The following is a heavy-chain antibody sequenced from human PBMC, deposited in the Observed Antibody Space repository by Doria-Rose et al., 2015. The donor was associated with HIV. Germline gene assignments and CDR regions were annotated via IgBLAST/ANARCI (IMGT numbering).Heavy chain of an antibody. CDR2: IFSDDER. V-gene: IGHV2-26*01. D-gene: IGHD6-13*01. CDR1: GVSLSSPGMG. Sequence: SGPVLVEPTETLTLTCTVSGVSLSSPGMGVSWIRQPPGKALEWLANIFSDDERSYKTSLKSRLTISRGTSESQVVLTMADTDPVDTATYYCARIKSSRWYHKYYFDFWGQGTLVIVSA. CDR3: ARIKSSRWYHKYYFDF. J-gene: IGHJ4*02.